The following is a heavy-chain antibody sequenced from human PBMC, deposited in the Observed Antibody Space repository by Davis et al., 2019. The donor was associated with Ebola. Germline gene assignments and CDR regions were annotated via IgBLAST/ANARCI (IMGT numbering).Heavy chain of an antibody. D-gene: IGHD3-22*01. CDR2: INPSGGST. J-gene: IGHJ3*02. CDR1: GYTFTSYY. Sequence: ASVKVSCKTSGYTFTSYYMHWVRQAPGQGLEWMGIINPSGGSTSYAQKFQGRVTMTRDTSTSTVYMELSSLRSEDTAVYYCARLSNYYYDSSGYPGAFDIWGQGTMVTVSS. V-gene: IGHV1-46*03. CDR3: ARLSNYYYDSSGYPGAFDI.